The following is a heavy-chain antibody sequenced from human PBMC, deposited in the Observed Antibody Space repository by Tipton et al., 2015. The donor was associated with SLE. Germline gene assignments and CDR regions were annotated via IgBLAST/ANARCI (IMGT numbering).Heavy chain of an antibody. CDR2: IYYSGST. V-gene: IGHV4-59*11. CDR1: GASISSHY. D-gene: IGHD6-19*01. CDR3: ARGVAERLGLDF. J-gene: IGHJ4*02. Sequence: TLSLTCTVSGASISSHYWSWIRQPPGKGLEWIGHIYYSGSTNYNPSLKSRVTMSVDPSKMQFSLNLNSVTAADTALYFCARGVAERLGLDFWGQGSLVTVSS.